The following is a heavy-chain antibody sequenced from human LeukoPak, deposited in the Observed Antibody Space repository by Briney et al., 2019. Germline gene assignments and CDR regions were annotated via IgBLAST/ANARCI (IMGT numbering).Heavy chain of an antibody. D-gene: IGHD3-22*01. CDR2: IYYSGST. CDR3: ARDIIDYYDSSGYPYFDY. Sequence: SETLCLTCTVSGGSISSSSYYWGWIRQPPGKGLEWIGSIYYSGSTYYNPSLKSRVTISVDTSKNQFSLKVSSVTATDTAVYYCARDIIDYYDSSGYPYFDYWGQGTLATVSS. J-gene: IGHJ4*02. CDR1: GGSISSSSYY. V-gene: IGHV4-39*07.